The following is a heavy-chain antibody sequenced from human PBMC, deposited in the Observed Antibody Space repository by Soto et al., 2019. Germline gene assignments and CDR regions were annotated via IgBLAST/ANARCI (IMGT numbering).Heavy chain of an antibody. D-gene: IGHD3-3*01. Sequence: GGSLRLACAASGVTFTSYAMNLVRQAPGKGLEWVSGIGGSGGSTYYADSVKGRFTISRDNSKNTLYLQMNSLRAEATAVYYCAKVQNYVFWRGYYWGFWFDPGGQGTLVTVSS. J-gene: IGHJ5*02. V-gene: IGHV3-23*01. CDR2: IGGSGGST. CDR1: GVTFTSYA. CDR3: AKVQNYVFWRGYYWGFWFDP.